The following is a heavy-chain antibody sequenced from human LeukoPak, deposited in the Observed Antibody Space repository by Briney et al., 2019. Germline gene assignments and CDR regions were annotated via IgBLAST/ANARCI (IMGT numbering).Heavy chain of an antibody. Sequence: PGGSLRLSCAASGFTFSSYAMSWVHQAPGKGLEWVSAISGSGGSTYYADSVKGRFTISRDNSKNTLYLQMNSLRAEDTAVYYCAKNNCHYDILTGLDYWGQGTLVTVSS. CDR2: ISGSGGST. CDR1: GFTFSSYA. CDR3: AKNNCHYDILTGLDY. V-gene: IGHV3-23*01. D-gene: IGHD3-9*01. J-gene: IGHJ4*02.